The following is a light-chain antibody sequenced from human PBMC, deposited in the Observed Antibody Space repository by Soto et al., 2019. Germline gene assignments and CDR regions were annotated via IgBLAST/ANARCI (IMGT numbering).Light chain of an antibody. CDR3: QHYGGSPLYT. V-gene: IGKV3-20*01. J-gene: IGKJ2*01. CDR2: GAS. CDR1: QSVRSNY. Sequence: EIVLTQSPGTLSLSPGEGATLSCSASQSVRSNYLAWYQQKPGQAPRLLIYGASSRATGIPDRFSGSGSVTDFNRTISRLEPEDFAVDYCQHYGGSPLYTVGQGTKLEIK.